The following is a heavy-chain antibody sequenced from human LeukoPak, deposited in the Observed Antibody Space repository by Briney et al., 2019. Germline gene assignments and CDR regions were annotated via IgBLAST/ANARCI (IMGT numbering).Heavy chain of an antibody. CDR3: ARERIAAAGIDY. CDR2: INPNSGGT. D-gene: IGHD6-13*01. J-gene: IGHJ4*02. CDR1: GYTFTCYY. Sequence: ASVKVSCKASGYTFTCYYVHWVRQAPGQGLEWMGWINPNSGGTNYAQKFQGRVTMTRDTSISTAYMELSRLRSDDTAVYYCARERIAAAGIDYWGQGTLVTVSS. V-gene: IGHV1-2*02.